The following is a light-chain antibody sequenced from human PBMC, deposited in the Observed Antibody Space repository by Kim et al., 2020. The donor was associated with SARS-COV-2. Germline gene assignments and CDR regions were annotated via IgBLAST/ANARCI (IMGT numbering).Light chain of an antibody. J-gene: IGKJ2*01. Sequence: VSPVERAALSCRASQSGNSNLAWYQQQPGQAPSLLIYGASTRATDIPARFSGSGSGTEFTLIISSLQSEDIAVYYCQQYDNWPPYTFGQGTKLEI. CDR3: QQYDNWPPYT. CDR2: GAS. V-gene: IGKV3-15*01. CDR1: QSGNSN.